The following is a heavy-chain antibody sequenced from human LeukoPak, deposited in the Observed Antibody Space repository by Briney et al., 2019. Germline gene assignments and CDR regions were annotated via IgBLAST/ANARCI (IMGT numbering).Heavy chain of an antibody. CDR3: AREHLGDGYKFGGRGYFQH. D-gene: IGHD5-24*01. Sequence: GGSLRLSCAASGFTVSSNYMSWVRQAPGKGLEWVSVIYSGGSTYYADSVKGRFTISRDNSKNTLYLQMNSLRAEDTAVYYCAREHLGDGYKFGGRGYFQHWGQGTLVTVSS. V-gene: IGHV3-53*01. J-gene: IGHJ1*01. CDR2: IYSGGST. CDR1: GFTVSSNY.